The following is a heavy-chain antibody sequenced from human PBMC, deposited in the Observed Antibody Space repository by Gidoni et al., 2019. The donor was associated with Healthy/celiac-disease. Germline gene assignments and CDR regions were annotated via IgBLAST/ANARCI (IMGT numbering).Heavy chain of an antibody. CDR2: ISSNGGST. CDR3: ARGKDTAMVFDY. Sequence: EVQLVESGGGLVQPGGSLRLSCAASGFTFSSYAMHWVRPAAGKGLEYVSAISSNGGSTYYANSVKGRFTISRDNSKNTLYLQMGSLRAEDMAVYYCARGKDTAMVFDYWGQGTLVTVSS. CDR1: GFTFSSYA. J-gene: IGHJ4*02. D-gene: IGHD5-18*01. V-gene: IGHV3-64*01.